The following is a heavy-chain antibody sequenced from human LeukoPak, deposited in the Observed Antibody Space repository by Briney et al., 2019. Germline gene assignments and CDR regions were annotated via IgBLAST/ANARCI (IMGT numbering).Heavy chain of an antibody. V-gene: IGHV4-59*08. J-gene: IGHJ4*02. Sequence: SETLSLTCTASGGSISSYYWSWLRQPPGKGLEWLGYIYYSGSTNYNPSLKSRVTISVDTSKNQFSLKLSSVTAADTAVYYCARLDYGSGRYADYWGQGTLVTVSS. D-gene: IGHD3-10*01. CDR2: IYYSGST. CDR3: ARLDYGSGRYADY. CDR1: GGSISSYY.